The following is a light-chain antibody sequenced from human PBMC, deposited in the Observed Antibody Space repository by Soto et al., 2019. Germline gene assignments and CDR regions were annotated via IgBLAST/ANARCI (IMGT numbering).Light chain of an antibody. J-gene: IGKJ1*01. CDR1: QSISSW. CDR2: KTS. CDR3: QQYNSYSGT. V-gene: IGKV1-5*03. Sequence: DIQMTQSPSSLSASVGDRVTITCQARQSISSWVAWYQQKPGKAPKLLIYKTSSLESGVRSRFSGSGSGTEFTPTISGLSPDDFGSYYCQQYNSYSGTFGQGTKVDIK.